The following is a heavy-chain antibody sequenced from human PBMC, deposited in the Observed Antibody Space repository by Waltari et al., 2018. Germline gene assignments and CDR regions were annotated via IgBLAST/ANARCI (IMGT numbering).Heavy chain of an antibody. CDR2: IKQDGSEK. V-gene: IGHV3-7*04. CDR3: AREDDYGDHGDDAFDV. D-gene: IGHD4-17*01. J-gene: IGHJ3*01. CDR1: GFSFSRYW. Sequence: EVQLVESGGGLAQPGGSLRLSCAAYGFSFSRYWMNWVRQAPGKGLEWVANIKQDGSEKYYVDSVKDRFTISRDNAKNSLYLQMNSLTAEDTAVYYCAREDDYGDHGDDAFDVWGQGTMVTVSS.